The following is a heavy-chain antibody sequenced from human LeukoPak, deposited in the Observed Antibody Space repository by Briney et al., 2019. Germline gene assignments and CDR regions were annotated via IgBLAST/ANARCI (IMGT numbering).Heavy chain of an antibody. Sequence: SETLSLTCTVSGVSISSYYWSWIRQPPGKGLEWIGYIHYSGSTYYNPSLKSRVTISVDTSKNQFSLKLSSVTAADTAVYYCARAMTTAAAGSFYFDYWGQGTLVTVSS. CDR1: GVSISSYY. CDR3: ARAMTTAAAGSFYFDY. J-gene: IGHJ4*02. D-gene: IGHD6-13*01. V-gene: IGHV4-59*12. CDR2: IHYSGST.